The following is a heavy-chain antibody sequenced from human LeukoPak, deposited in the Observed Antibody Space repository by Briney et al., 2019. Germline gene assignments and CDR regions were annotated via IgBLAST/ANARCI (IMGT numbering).Heavy chain of an antibody. J-gene: IGHJ4*02. D-gene: IGHD6-19*01. CDR2: IYYSGST. Sequence: SETLSLTCTVSGGSISSSSYYWGWIRQPPGKGLEWIGSIYYSGSTYYNPSLKSRVTISVDTSKNQFSLKLSSVTAADTAVYYCARLGYSSGWYDYWGQGTLVTVSS. V-gene: IGHV4-39*01. CDR3: ARLGYSSGWYDY. CDR1: GGSISSSSYY.